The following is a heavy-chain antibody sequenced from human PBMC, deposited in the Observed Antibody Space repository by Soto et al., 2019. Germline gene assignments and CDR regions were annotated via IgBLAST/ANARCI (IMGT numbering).Heavy chain of an antibody. D-gene: IGHD2-2*01. J-gene: IGHJ3*02. V-gene: IGHV1-69*02. Sequence: QVQLVQSGAEVKKPGSSVKVSCKASGGTFSSYTISWVRQAPGQGLEWMGRIIPILGIANYAQKFQGRVTITADKSTSTAYMVVSSLGSEDTAVYYCARPRTSNCSSTSCYRVVDAFDIWGQGTMVTVSS. CDR2: IIPILGIA. CDR3: ARPRTSNCSSTSCYRVVDAFDI. CDR1: GGTFSSYT.